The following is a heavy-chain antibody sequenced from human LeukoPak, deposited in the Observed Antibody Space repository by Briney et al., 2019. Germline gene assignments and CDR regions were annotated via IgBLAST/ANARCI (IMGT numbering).Heavy chain of an antibody. CDR3: ARDTTYYYDSSGYGTFDY. Sequence: SETLSLTCTVSGGSISSYYWNWLRQPAGKGLEWIGRFYSGGSANYNPSLKSRVTMSVDTSKNQFSLKLSSVTAADTAVYYCARDTTYYYDSSGYGTFDYWGQGTLVTVPS. J-gene: IGHJ4*02. CDR1: GGSISSYY. V-gene: IGHV4-4*07. D-gene: IGHD3-22*01. CDR2: FYSGGSA.